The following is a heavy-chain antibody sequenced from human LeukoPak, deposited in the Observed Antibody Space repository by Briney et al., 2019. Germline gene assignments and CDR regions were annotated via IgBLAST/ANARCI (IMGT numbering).Heavy chain of an antibody. CDR3: ATVENRATSRGLDY. V-gene: IGHV4-34*01. CDR2: INHSGSA. D-gene: IGHD2-2*01. J-gene: IGHJ4*02. Sequence: SETLSLTCAVYGGSFSGYYWSWIRQPPGKGLEWIGEINHSGSANYNPPLKSRVTISVDTSKNQFSLKLSSVTAADTAVYYCATVENRATSRGLDYWGQGTLVTVSS. CDR1: GGSFSGYY.